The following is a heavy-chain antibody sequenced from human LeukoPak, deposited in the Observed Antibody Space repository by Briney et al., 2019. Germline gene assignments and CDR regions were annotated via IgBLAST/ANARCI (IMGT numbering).Heavy chain of an antibody. V-gene: IGHV4-31*03. CDR2: IYYSGST. D-gene: IGHD4-17*01. CDR1: GGSISSGGYY. Sequence: TLSLTCTVSGGSISSGGYYWSWIRQHPGKGLEWIGYIYYSGSTYYNPSLKSRVTISVDTSKNQFSLKLSSVTAADTAVYYCAREDYGGNSDYWGQGTLVTVSS. J-gene: IGHJ4*02. CDR3: AREDYGGNSDY.